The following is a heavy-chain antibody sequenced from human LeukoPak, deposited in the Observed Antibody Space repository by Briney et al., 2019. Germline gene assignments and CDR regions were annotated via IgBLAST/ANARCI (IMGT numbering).Heavy chain of an antibody. D-gene: IGHD4-17*01. V-gene: IGHV3-30*18. J-gene: IGHJ4*02. CDR3: AKIGVTTLGY. CDR2: ISYDGSNK. Sequence: GGSLRLSCAASGFTFSRYGMHWVRQAPGKGLEWVAVISYDGSNKYYADSVKGRFTISRDNSKNTLYLQMNSLRAEDTAVYYCAKIGVTTLGYWGQGTLVTVSS. CDR1: GFTFSRYG.